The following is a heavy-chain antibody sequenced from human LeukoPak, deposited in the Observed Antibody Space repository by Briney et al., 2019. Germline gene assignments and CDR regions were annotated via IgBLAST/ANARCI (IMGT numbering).Heavy chain of an antibody. D-gene: IGHD3-10*01. V-gene: IGHV1-2*02. J-gene: IGHJ5*02. CDR3: ARDMVRGVIITPPSWFDP. CDR1: GYTFSSYA. CDR2: INPNSGGT. Sequence: ASVKVSCKTSGYTFSSYAMNWVRQAPGQGLEWMGWINPNSGGTNYAQKFQGRVTMTRDTFISTAYMELSRLRSDDTAVYYCARDMVRGVIITPPSWFDPWGQGTLVTVSS.